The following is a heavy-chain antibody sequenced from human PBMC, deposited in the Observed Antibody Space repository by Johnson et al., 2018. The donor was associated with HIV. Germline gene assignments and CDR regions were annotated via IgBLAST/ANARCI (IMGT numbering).Heavy chain of an antibody. D-gene: IGHD6-13*01. J-gene: IGHJ3*02. CDR2: IRYDGSNK. CDR3: ARDKGIAAAAIDDAFDI. CDR1: GFTFSSYG. V-gene: IGHV3-33*01. Sequence: QVQLVESGGGVVQPGRSLRLSCAASGFTFSSYGMHWVRQAPGKGLEWVAVIRYDGSNKYYGDSVKGRFTISRDNFKNTLYLQMNSLRAEDTAVYYCARDKGIAAAAIDDAFDIWGQGTMVTVSS.